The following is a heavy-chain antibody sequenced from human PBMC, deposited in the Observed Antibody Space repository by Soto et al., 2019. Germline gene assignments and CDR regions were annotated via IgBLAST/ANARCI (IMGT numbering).Heavy chain of an antibody. CDR2: IYYSGST. D-gene: IGHD3-10*01. CDR3: ARLLFGAANWFDP. CDR1: GGSISSYY. Sequence: PSETMSLTCTVSGGSISSYYWSWIRQPPGKGLEWIGYIYYSGSTNYNPSRKSRVTISVDTSKNQFSLKLSSVTAADTAVYYCARLLFGAANWFDPWGQGTLVTVSS. V-gene: IGHV4-59*01. J-gene: IGHJ5*02.